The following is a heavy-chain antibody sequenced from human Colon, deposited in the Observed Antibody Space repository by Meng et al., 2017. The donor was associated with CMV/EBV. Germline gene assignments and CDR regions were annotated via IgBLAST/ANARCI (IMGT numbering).Heavy chain of an antibody. CDR1: GFTFSSYA. V-gene: IGHV3-23*01. CDR3: AKLVVVPAASDY. Sequence: GESLKISCAASGFTFSSYAMSWVRQAPGKGLEWVSAISGSGGSTYYADSVKGRFTISRDNSKNTLYLQMNSLRAEDTAVYYCAKLVVVPAASDYWGQGTLATVSS. CDR2: ISGSGGST. D-gene: IGHD2-2*01. J-gene: IGHJ4*02.